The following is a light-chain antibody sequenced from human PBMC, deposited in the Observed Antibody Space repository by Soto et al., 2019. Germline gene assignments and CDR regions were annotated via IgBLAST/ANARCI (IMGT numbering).Light chain of an antibody. CDR1: QSISTY. CDR2: DAS. CDR3: QQYENLPT. Sequence: TQSPSSLSASVGDRVTITCRASQSISTYLNWYQQKPGRAPKLLIYDASNLEAGVPSRFRGSGSGTDFTFTISRLQPEDIATYYCQQYENLPTFGQGTRLEIK. J-gene: IGKJ5*01. V-gene: IGKV1-33*01.